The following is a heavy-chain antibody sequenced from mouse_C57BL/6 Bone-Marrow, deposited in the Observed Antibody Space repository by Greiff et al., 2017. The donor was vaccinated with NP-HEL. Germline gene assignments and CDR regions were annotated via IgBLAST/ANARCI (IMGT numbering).Heavy chain of an antibody. CDR3: ASYGSSHWYFDV. Sequence: EVNLVESGGGLVQPGGSLSLSCAASGFTFTDYYMSWVRQPPGKALEWLGFIRNKANGYTTEYSASVKGRFTISRDNSQSILYLQMNALRAEDSATYYCASYGSSHWYFDVWGTGTTVTVSS. CDR1: GFTFTDYY. V-gene: IGHV7-3*01. CDR2: IRNKANGYTT. D-gene: IGHD1-1*01. J-gene: IGHJ1*03.